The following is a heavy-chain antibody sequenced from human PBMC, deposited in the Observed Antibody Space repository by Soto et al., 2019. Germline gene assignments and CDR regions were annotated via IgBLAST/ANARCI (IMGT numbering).Heavy chain of an antibody. CDR3: ASQEMATKNVDAFDI. CDR2: IYPGDSDT. V-gene: IGHV5-51*01. CDR1: GYSFTSYW. Sequence: GESLKISCKGSGYSFTSYWIGWVRQMPGKDLEWMGIIYPGDSDTRYSPSFQGQVTISADKSISTAYLQWSSLKASDTAMYYCASQEMATKNVDAFDIWGQGTMVTVS. D-gene: IGHD5-12*01. J-gene: IGHJ3*02.